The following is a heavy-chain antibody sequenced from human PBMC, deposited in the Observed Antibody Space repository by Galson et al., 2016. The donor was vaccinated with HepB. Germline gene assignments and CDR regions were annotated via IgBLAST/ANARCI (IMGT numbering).Heavy chain of an antibody. V-gene: IGHV4-31*03. D-gene: IGHD5/OR15-5a*01. CDR2: IYFSGII. J-gene: IGHJ3*02. CDR1: GGSISSGGNY. CDR3: ARDAGGVYAGGAFDI. Sequence: TLSLTCTVSGGSISSGGNYWSWFRQHPGKGLEWIGYIYFSGIIHYSPSLKSRVTISRDMSKNQFSLKLSSVTAADTAVYYCARDAGGVYAGGAFDIWGQGTMVTVSS.